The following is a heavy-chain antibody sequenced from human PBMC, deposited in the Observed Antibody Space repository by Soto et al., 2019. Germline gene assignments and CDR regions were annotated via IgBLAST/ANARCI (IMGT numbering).Heavy chain of an antibody. CDR3: AREGVAPYYYYGMDV. CDR1: GYTFTRSG. Sequence: GASVKVSCKASGYTFTRSGISWVRQAPGQGLEWMGWISTYNGDTNYAQTFQGRVTMTTDTSTSTAYMELSSLRSDDTAVYYCAREGVAPYYYYGMDVWGQGTPVTVSS. J-gene: IGHJ6*02. D-gene: IGHD5-12*01. CDR2: ISTYNGDT. V-gene: IGHV1-18*01.